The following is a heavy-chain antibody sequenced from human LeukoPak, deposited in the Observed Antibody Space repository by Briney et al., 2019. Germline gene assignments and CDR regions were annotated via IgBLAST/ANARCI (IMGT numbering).Heavy chain of an antibody. CDR1: GYTFTSYG. CDR2: ISAYNGNT. J-gene: IGHJ1*01. V-gene: IGHV1-18*01. CDR3: ASNSKNGYFQH. Sequence: GASVKVSCKASGYTFTSYGVSWVRLAPGQGLEWMGWISAYNGNTNYAQKLQGRVTMTTDTSTSAAYMELRSLRSDDTAVYYCASNSKNGYFQHWGQGTLVTVSS. D-gene: IGHD1-1*01.